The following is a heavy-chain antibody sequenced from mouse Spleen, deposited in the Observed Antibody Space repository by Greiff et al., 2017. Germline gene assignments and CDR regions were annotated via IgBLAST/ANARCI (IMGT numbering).Heavy chain of an antibody. CDR2: INPSNGGT. J-gene: IGHJ1*03. CDR3: ARSGLIVGGLYWYFDV. Sequence: QVQLQQPGTELVKPGASVKLSCKASGYTFTSYWMHWVKQRPGQGLEWIGNINPSNGGTNYNEKFKSTATLTVDYSSSTDYMQLISLTSEDSAVYYCARSGLIVGGLYWYFDVWGTGTTGTVSS. CDR1: GYTFTSYW. V-gene: IGHV1-53*01. D-gene: IGHD1-1*01.